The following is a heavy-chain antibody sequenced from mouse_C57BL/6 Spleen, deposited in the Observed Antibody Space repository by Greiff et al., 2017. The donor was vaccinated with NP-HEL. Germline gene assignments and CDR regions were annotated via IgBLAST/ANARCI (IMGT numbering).Heavy chain of an antibody. CDR3: ARGGHGFDY. CDR2: INPSTGGT. Sequence: VQLQQSGPELVKPGASVKISCKASGYSFTGYYMNWVKQSPEKSLEWIGEINPSTGGTTYNQKFKAKATLTVDKSSSTAYMQLKSLTSEDSAVYYCARGGHGFDYWGQGTTLTVSS. CDR1: GYSFTGYY. J-gene: IGHJ2*01. D-gene: IGHD1-1*02. V-gene: IGHV1-42*01.